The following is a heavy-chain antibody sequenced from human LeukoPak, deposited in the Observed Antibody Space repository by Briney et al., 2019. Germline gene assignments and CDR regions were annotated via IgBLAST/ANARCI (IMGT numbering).Heavy chain of an antibody. V-gene: IGHV3-30-3*01. CDR1: GFTFSSYA. Sequence: GGSLRLSCAASGFTFSSYAMHWVRQAPGKGLEWVAVISYDGSNKYYADSVKGRFTISRDNSKNTLYLQMNSLRAEDTAVYYCARDWYYYGSGSSYYFDYWGQRTLPTVSS. CDR2: ISYDGSNK. D-gene: IGHD3-10*01. J-gene: IGHJ4*02. CDR3: ARDWYYYGSGSSYYFDY.